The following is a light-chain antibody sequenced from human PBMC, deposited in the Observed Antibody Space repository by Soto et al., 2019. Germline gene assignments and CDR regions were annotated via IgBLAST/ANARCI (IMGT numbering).Light chain of an antibody. J-gene: IGKJ1*01. CDR3: HQYNFWPT. Sequence: EIVMTQSPATLSVSPGERATLSCRASQSVSSNLAWYQQKPGQAPSLLIYGASTRATGTPARFSGSGSGTEFTLTISSLQSEDFAVYFCHQYNFWPTFGQGTKVDIK. CDR2: GAS. V-gene: IGKV3-15*01. CDR1: QSVSSN.